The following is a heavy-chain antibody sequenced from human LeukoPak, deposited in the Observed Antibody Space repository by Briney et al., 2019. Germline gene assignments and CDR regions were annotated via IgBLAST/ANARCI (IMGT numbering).Heavy chain of an antibody. CDR1: GYTFTSYG. D-gene: IGHD6-19*01. J-gene: IGHJ5*02. CDR2: INPSGTST. Sequence: ASVKVSCKASGYTFTSYGISWVRQAPGQGLEWMGIINPSGTSTIYAQKFQGRVTMTRDTSTSTDYMELSSLRFEDTAVYYCARDNSVADTGWWFDPWGQGTLVTVSS. CDR3: ARDNSVADTGWWFDP. V-gene: IGHV1-46*01.